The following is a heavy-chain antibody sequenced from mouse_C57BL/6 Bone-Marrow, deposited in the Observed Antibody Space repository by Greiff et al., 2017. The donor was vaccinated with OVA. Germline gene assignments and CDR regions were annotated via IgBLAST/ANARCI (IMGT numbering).Heavy chain of an antibody. CDR3: ARSPLIYYYGICQLFDY. J-gene: IGHJ2*01. D-gene: IGHD1-1*01. CDR1: GYTFTSYT. CDR2: INPSSGYT. Sequence: QVQLQQSGAELARPGASVKMSCKASGYTFTSYTMHWVKQRPGQGLEWIGYINPSSGYTKYNQKFKDKATLTAAKSSSTAYMQLSSLTSEDSAVYSCARSPLIYYYGICQLFDYWGQGTTLTVSS. V-gene: IGHV1-4*01.